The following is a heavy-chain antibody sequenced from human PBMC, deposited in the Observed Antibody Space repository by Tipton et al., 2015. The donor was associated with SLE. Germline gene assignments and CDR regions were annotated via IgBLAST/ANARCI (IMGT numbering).Heavy chain of an antibody. CDR3: ARSDSTGYYYFDY. Sequence: TLSLTCAVSGGSISSSNWWSWVRQPPGKGLEWIGNIYHTGTTYYNPSLKSRVTISVDTSKTHFSLRLSSVTAADTAVYYCARSDSTGYYYFDYWGQGTLVTVSS. CDR2: IYHTGTT. CDR1: GGSISSSNW. V-gene: IGHV4-4*02. D-gene: IGHD6-19*01. J-gene: IGHJ4*02.